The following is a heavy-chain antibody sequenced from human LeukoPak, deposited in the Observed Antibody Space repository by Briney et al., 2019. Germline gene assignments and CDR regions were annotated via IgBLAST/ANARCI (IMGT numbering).Heavy chain of an antibody. V-gene: IGHV3-23*01. CDR3: AKDRVCSGGSCYDVFDI. D-gene: IGHD2-15*01. CDR2: IKGSGGST. CDR1: GFTFSSHV. J-gene: IGHJ3*02. Sequence: PGGSLRLSCAASGFTFSSHVLSWVRQAPGKGLEWVSSIKGSGGSTFYADSVKGRFTISRDNSKNTLYLQMNSLGAEDTAIYYCAKDRVCSGGSCYDVFDIWGQGTVVIVSS.